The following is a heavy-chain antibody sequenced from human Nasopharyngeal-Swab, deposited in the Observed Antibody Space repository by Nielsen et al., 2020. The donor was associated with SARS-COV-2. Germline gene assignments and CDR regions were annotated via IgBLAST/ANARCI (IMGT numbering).Heavy chain of an antibody. V-gene: IGHV1-69*13. D-gene: IGHD3-22*01. J-gene: IGHJ6*02. CDR3: ARDLYYDSSGHWYYYYGMDV. Sequence: SVKVSCKASGGIFISYAIRWVRQAPGQGLEWMGGIIPIFGTANYAQKFQGRVTTTADESTSTAYMELSSLRSEDTAVYYCARDLYYDSSGHWYYYYGMDVWGQGTTVTVSS. CDR2: IIPIFGTA. CDR1: GGIFISYA.